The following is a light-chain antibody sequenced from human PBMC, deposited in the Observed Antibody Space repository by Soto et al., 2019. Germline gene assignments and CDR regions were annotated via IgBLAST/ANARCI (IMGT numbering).Light chain of an antibody. Sequence: DIQMTQSPSTLSASLGDRVAITCRARQSISSWLAWYQQKPGKAPNLLIYDASNLESGVPSRFRGSGSGTEFTLTISSLQPDDFETYYCQQYNSYPITFGQGTRLEIK. CDR3: QQYNSYPIT. CDR2: DAS. J-gene: IGKJ5*01. V-gene: IGKV1-5*01. CDR1: QSISSW.